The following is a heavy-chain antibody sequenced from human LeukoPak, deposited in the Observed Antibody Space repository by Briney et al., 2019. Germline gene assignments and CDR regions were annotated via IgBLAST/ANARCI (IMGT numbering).Heavy chain of an antibody. J-gene: IGHJ4*02. CDR3: VESYDFWSGLDY. CDR1: GFTLSSYN. CDR2: ISWRSSDI. V-gene: IGHV3-21*01. D-gene: IGHD3-3*01. Sequence: GGSLRLSCVASGFTLSSYNMKWVRQAPGKRLEWVSSISWRSSDIEYADSVKGRFTISRDIDKKSLYLQMNSLRVEDTAVYYCVESYDFWSGLDYWGQGTLVTVSS.